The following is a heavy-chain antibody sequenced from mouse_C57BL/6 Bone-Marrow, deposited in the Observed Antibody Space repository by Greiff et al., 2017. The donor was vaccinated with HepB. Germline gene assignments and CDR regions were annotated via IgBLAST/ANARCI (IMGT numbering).Heavy chain of an antibody. CDR1: GYTFTSYW. CDR2: IDPGNSDT. CDR3: TREGLYYYGSRGY. D-gene: IGHD1-1*01. J-gene: IGHJ2*01. Sequence: EVQLQQSGTVLARPGASVKMSCKTSGYTFTSYWMHWVKQRPGQGLEWIGAIDPGNSDTSYNQKFKGKATWTAVTSASTAYMELSSLTNEDSAVYYCTREGLYYYGSRGYWGQGTTLTVSS. V-gene: IGHV1-5*01.